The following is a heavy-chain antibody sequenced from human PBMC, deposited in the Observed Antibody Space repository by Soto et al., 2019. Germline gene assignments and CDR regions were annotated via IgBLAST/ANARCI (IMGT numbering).Heavy chain of an antibody. J-gene: IGHJ6*02. V-gene: IGHV1-46*01. CDR3: ASVDDYGDYYYYYGMDV. Sequence: ASVKVSCKASGYTFTSYYMHWVRQAPGQGLEWMGIINPSGGSTSYAQKFQGRVTMTRDTSTSTVYMELSSLRPEDTAVYYCASVDDYGDYYYYYGMDVWGQGTTVTVSS. D-gene: IGHD4-17*01. CDR2: INPSGGST. CDR1: GYTFTSYY.